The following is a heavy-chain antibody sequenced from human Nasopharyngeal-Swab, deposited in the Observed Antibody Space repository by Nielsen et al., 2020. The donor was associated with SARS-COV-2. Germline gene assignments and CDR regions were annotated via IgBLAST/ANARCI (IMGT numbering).Heavy chain of an antibody. J-gene: IGHJ4*02. CDR3: AKELSSSWWY. D-gene: IGHD6-13*01. V-gene: IGHV3-48*01. CDR2: ISSSSSTI. CDR1: GFTFSSYW. Sequence: GGSLRLSCAATGFTFSSYWMSWVRQAPGKGLEWVSYISSSSSTIYYADSVKGRFTISRDNSKNTLYLQMNSLRAEDTAVYYCAKELSSSWWYWGQGTLVTVSS.